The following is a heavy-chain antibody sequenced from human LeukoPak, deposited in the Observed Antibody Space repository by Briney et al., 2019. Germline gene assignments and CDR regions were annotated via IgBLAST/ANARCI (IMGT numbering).Heavy chain of an antibody. V-gene: IGHV3-23*01. CDR1: GFTFSSYA. CDR3: AKGAPDYDILTGYWHFDH. Sequence: GGSLRLSCAASGFTFSSYAMSWVRQAPGTGLEWVSAISGSGGSTYYADSVKGRFTISRDNSKNTLYLQMNSLRAEDTAVYYCAKGAPDYDILTGYWHFDHWGQGTLVTVSS. J-gene: IGHJ4*02. CDR2: ISGSGGST. D-gene: IGHD3-9*01.